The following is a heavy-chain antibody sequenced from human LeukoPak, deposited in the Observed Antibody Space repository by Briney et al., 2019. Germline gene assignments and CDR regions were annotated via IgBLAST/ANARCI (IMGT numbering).Heavy chain of an antibody. Sequence: GGSLRLSCAASGFIFNSNGMSWVRQAPGKGLEWVSVVSARGGSTYYADSVKGRFTISRDNSKNTLYLQINSLRVEDTALYYCTRFSLRGTYSFDHWGQGTLVTVSS. CDR3: TRFSLRGTYSFDH. J-gene: IGHJ4*02. CDR2: VSARGGST. V-gene: IGHV3-23*01. CDR1: GFIFNSNG. D-gene: IGHD1-26*01.